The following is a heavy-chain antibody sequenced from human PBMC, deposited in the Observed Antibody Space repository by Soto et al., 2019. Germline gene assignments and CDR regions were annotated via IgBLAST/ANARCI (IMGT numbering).Heavy chain of an antibody. Sequence: GGSLRLSCAASGFTFSSYAMHWVRQAPGKGLEWVAVISTDGRDKYHADSVKGRFTISRDNSKNTLFLQMNSLRPEDTAVYYCAKDYYDTLTGYYGPDYWGQGTMVTVSS. J-gene: IGHJ4*02. D-gene: IGHD3-9*01. CDR2: ISTDGRDK. CDR1: GFTFSSYA. V-gene: IGHV3-30*01. CDR3: AKDYYDTLTGYYGPDY.